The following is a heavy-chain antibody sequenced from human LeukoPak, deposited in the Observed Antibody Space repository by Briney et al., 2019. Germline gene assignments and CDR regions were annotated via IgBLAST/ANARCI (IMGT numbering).Heavy chain of an antibody. CDR3: ARRGYDSSGYYRNY. Sequence: TLSLTCTVSGGSISCGGYYWSWIRQHPGKGLEWIGYIYYSGSTYYNPSLKSRVTISVDTSKNQFSPKLSSVTAADTAVYYCARRGYDSSGYYRNYWGQGTLVTVSS. CDR2: IYYSGST. V-gene: IGHV4-31*03. J-gene: IGHJ4*02. D-gene: IGHD3-22*01. CDR1: GGSISCGGYY.